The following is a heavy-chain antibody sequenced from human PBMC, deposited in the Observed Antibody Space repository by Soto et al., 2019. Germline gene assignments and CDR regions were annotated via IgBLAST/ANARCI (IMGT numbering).Heavy chain of an antibody. CDR2: ISSSSSTI. J-gene: IGHJ3*02. V-gene: IGHV3-48*01. CDR1: GFTFSSYS. D-gene: IGHD3-10*01. CDR3: ARSLLWFGELMDAFDI. Sequence: ESGGGLVQPGGSLRLSCAASGFTFSSYSMNWVRQAPGKGLEWVSYISSSSSTIYYADSVKGRFTISRDNAKNSLYLQMNSLRAEDTAVYYCARSLLWFGELMDAFDIWGQGTMVTVSS.